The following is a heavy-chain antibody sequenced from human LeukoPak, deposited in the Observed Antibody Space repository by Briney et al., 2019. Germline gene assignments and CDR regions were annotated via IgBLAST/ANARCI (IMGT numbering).Heavy chain of an antibody. CDR2: IHASGST. Sequence: PSETLSLTCTVSGGSISSYYWTWIRQPAGKGPEWIGRIHASGSTNYNPSLKSRVNTSVDTSKNQFSLRLNSVTAADTAVYYCARVTDPRYNWFDPWGQGTLVTVSS. V-gene: IGHV4-4*07. CDR1: GGSISSYY. CDR3: ARVTDPRYNWFDP. D-gene: IGHD2-21*02. J-gene: IGHJ5*02.